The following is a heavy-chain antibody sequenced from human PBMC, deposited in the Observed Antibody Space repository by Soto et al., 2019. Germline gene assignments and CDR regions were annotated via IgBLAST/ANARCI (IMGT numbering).Heavy chain of an antibody. V-gene: IGHV5-51*01. CDR2: IYPGDSDT. CDR3: ARPPLSEFAKYPMDV. Sequence: ESLKISCKGSGYSFTSYWIGWVRQMPGKGLEWMGIIYPGDSDTRYSPSFQGQVTISADKSISTAYLQWSSLKASDSAMYYCARPPLSEFAKYPMDVWGQVTTVTVAS. CDR1: GYSFTSYW. J-gene: IGHJ6*02. D-gene: IGHD2-2*02.